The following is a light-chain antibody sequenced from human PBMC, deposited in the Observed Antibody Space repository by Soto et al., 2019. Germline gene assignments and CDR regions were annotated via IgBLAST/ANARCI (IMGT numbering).Light chain of an antibody. J-gene: IGKJ1*01. CDR1: QSVSSSY. CDR2: GAS. CDR3: HQRGNGPPWT. Sequence: EIVLTQSPGTLSLSPGERATLSCRASQSVSSSYLAWYQQKPGQAPRLLIYGASSRATGIPDRFSGSGSGTDFTLTISRLEPEDFAVYYCHQRGNGPPWTFGQGTKVDI. V-gene: IGKV3D-20*02.